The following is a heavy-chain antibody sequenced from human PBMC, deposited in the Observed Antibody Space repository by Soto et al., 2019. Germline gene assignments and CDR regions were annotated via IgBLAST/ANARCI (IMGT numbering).Heavy chain of an antibody. CDR2: IIPIFGTA. V-gene: IGHV1-69*13. J-gene: IGHJ4*02. CDR1: GGTFSSYA. CDR3: ARGHLGYCSGGSCYRVLDY. D-gene: IGHD2-15*01. Sequence: SVKGSCKGSGGTFSSYAISWVRQAPGQGLEWMGGIIPIFGTANYAQKFQGRVTITADESTSTAYMELSSLRSEDTAVYYCARGHLGYCSGGSCYRVLDYWGQGTLVTVSS.